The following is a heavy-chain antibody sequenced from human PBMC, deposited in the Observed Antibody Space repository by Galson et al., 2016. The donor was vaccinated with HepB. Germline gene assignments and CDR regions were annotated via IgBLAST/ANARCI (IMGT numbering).Heavy chain of an antibody. D-gene: IGHD3-10*01. CDR3: ARGVRFGSLDY. J-gene: IGHJ4*02. Sequence: CAISGDSVSSNSAAWNWLRQSPSRGLEWLGRTYYRARWYNDYAVSVKSRITINPDTSKNQFFLQLNSVTPEDTAVYYCARGVRFGSLDYWGQGTLVTVSS. CDR1: GDSVSSNSAA. CDR2: TYYRARWYN. V-gene: IGHV6-1*01.